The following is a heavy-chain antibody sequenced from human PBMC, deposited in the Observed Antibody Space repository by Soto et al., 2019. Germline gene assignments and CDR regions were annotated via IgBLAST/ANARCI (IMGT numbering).Heavy chain of an antibody. CDR3: ARSGRRAVGAPSPDDC. Sequence: QVQLVESGGGLVKPGGSLRLSCAASGFTFSNYYMSWIRQAQGKGLEWISYISSSGSTIYYEDPVNGRFTTSRDNAKNSLYLQLNSLRAADTAVYYCARSGRRAVGAPSPDDCWGQGTLVTVSS. CDR2: ISSSGSTI. V-gene: IGHV3-11*01. J-gene: IGHJ4*02. D-gene: IGHD1-26*01. CDR1: GFTFSNYY.